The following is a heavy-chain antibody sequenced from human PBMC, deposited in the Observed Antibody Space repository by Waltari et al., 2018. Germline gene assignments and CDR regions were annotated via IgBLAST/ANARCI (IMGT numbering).Heavy chain of an antibody. Sequence: QVQLVQSGAELKRPGASVKVSCKASGYTFTNYDINWVRQARGQGLGWMGWMNPNSGNAGYAQRLQGRVTLTRDKSISTAFMELSSLTSEDTAVYYCTRAMSTVVPADYWGQGALVTV. J-gene: IGHJ4*02. V-gene: IGHV1-8*03. CDR1: GYTFTNYD. D-gene: IGHD4-17*01. CDR2: MNPNSGNA. CDR3: TRAMSTVVPADY.